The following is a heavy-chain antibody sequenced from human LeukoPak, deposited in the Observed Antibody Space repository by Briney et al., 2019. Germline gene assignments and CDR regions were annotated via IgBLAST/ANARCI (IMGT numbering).Heavy chain of an antibody. J-gene: IGHJ3*02. Sequence: GGSLRLSCAASGFTFSSYEMNWVRQAPGKGLEWASYISSSGSTIYYADSVKGRFTISRDNAKNSLYLQMNSLRAEDTAVYYCVAGSLGNSQYYYDSSGSLDAFDIWGQGTMVTVSS. V-gene: IGHV3-48*03. CDR1: GFTFSSYE. D-gene: IGHD3-22*01. CDR2: ISSSGSTI. CDR3: VAGSLGNSQYYYDSSGSLDAFDI.